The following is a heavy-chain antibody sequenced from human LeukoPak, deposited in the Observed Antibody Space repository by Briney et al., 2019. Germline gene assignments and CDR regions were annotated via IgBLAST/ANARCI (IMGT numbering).Heavy chain of an antibody. J-gene: IGHJ3*02. V-gene: IGHV4-61*05. Sequence: SETLSLTCTVSGGSITTSGVYWAWIRRPPGKGLEWIGYIYYSGSTNYNPSLMSRVTISVDTSNKQFSLNLSSVTAADPAVYYCARRCSGPTCYTDAYDIWGQGTMVTVSS. CDR3: ARRCSGPTCYTDAYDI. CDR2: IYYSGST. CDR1: GGSITTSGVY. D-gene: IGHD2-2*02.